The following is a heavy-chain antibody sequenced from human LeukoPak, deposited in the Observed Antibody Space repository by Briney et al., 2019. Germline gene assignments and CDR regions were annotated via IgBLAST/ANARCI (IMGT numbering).Heavy chain of an antibody. J-gene: IGHJ4*02. V-gene: IGHV1-46*01. D-gene: IGHD5-24*01. Sequence: ASVKVSCKASRCTFTSYFMHWVRQAPGQGLEWMGIINPSGGSTSYAQKFQGRATMTRDTSTSAVYMALRSLRSEDTAVYYCARGTRDGYNPFDYWGQGTLVTVSS. CDR2: INPSGGST. CDR1: RCTFTSYF. CDR3: ARGTRDGYNPFDY.